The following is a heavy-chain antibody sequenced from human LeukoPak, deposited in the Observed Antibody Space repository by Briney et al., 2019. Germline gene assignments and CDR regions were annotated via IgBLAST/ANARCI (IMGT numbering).Heavy chain of an antibody. Sequence: GGSLRLSCPASGFTVSRNYMSWVRQAPGKGLEWVSVIYGGGSTSYADSVKGRFIISRDNSKNTLYLQMNSLRADDTAVYYCARDRSDGNYYMVVWGKGTTVIVSS. CDR1: GFTVSRNY. D-gene: IGHD5-24*01. V-gene: IGHV3-53*01. CDR3: ARDRSDGNYYMVV. J-gene: IGHJ6*03. CDR2: IYGGGST.